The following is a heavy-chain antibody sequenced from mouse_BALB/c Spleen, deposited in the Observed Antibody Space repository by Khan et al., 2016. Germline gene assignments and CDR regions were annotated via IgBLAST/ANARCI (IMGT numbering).Heavy chain of an antibody. CDR3: ASSWDWYFDV. CDR2: IHSSGNT. V-gene: IGHV3-1*02. Sequence: QLQESGPDLVKPSQSLPLTCTVTGYSITSGYSWHWIRQFPGNKLQWMGYIHSSGNTNYNPSLKRRISITQDTSKNQFFLPLHSVTPEDAATYDCASSWDWYFDVWGAGTTVTVSS. CDR1: GYSITSGYS. J-gene: IGHJ1*01.